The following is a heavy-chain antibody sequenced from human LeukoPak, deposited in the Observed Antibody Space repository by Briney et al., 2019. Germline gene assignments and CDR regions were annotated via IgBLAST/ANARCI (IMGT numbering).Heavy chain of an antibody. CDR2: INHSGST. V-gene: IGHV4-34*01. D-gene: IGHD2-2*01. CDR1: GGSFSGYY. CDR3: ARGRGYCSSTSCSPLFY. Sequence: KASETLSLTCAVYGGSFSGYYWSWIRQPPGKGLEWIGEINHSGSTNYNPSLKSRVTISVDTSKNQFSLKLSSVTAADTAVYYCARGRGYCSSTSCSPLFYWGQGTLVTVSS. J-gene: IGHJ4*02.